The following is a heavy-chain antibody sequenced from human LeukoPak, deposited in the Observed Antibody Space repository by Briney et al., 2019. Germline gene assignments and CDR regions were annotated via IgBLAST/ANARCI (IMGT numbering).Heavy chain of an antibody. CDR1: GSSISDGVYF. J-gene: IGHJ5*02. V-gene: IGHV4-31*03. Sequence: SQTLSLTCTISGSSISDGVYFLYWVRQHPGKGLEWIGYISYTWSTHYPPSLETRVTISLDTEHQSRNQFFLRLTSLPAEDTLVYYCGRWYSHYSSGLPPWGGGTLVSVSS. CDR2: ISYTWST. D-gene: IGHD3-22*01. CDR3: GRWYSHYSSGLPP.